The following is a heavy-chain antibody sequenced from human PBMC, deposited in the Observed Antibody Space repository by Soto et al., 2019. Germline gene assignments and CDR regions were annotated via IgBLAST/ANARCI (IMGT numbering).Heavy chain of an antibody. CDR3: ARDFRYYSSGYPDAFDI. CDR2: ISYDGSNK. V-gene: IGHV3-30-3*01. J-gene: IGHJ3*02. CDR1: GFTFSSYA. Sequence: GGSLRLSCAASGFTFSSYAMHWVRQAPGKGLEWVAVISYDGSNKYYADSVKGRFTISRDNSKNTLYLQMNSLRAEDTAVYYCARDFRYYSSGYPDAFDIWGQGTMVTVSS. D-gene: IGHD3-22*01.